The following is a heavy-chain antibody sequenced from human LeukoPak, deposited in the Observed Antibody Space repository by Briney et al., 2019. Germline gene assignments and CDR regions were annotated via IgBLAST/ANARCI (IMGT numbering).Heavy chain of an antibody. CDR3: ARGMEDYCSSTSCYHKVPSLHPFYYYYMDV. CDR2: IIPIFGTA. J-gene: IGHJ6*03. CDR1: GGTFSSYA. V-gene: IGHV1-69*13. Sequence: GASVKVSCKASGGTFSSYAISWVRQAPGQGLEWMGGIIPIFGTANYAQKFQGRVTITADESTSTAYMELSSLRSEDTAVYYCARGMEDYCSSTSCYHKVPSLHPFYYYYMDVWGKGTTVTVSS. D-gene: IGHD2-2*01.